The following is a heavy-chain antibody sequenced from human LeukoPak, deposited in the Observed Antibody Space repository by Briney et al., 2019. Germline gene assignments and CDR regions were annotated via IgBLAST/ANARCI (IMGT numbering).Heavy chain of an antibody. CDR2: IWYDGSNK. J-gene: IGHJ4*02. CDR3: PRQQGSSSSWYTYYFDY. CDR1: GFTFSSYG. D-gene: IGHD6-13*01. V-gene: IGHV3-33*01. Sequence: PGGSLRLSCAASGFTFSSYGMHWVRQAPGKGLEWVAVIWYDGSNKYYADSVKGRFTISRDNSKNTLYLQMNSLRAEDTAVYYCPRQQGSSSSWYTYYFDYWGQGTLVTVSS.